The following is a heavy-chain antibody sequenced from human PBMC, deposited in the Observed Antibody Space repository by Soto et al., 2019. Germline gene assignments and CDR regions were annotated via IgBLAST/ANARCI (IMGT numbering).Heavy chain of an antibody. V-gene: IGHV4-34*01. CDR3: ARGLGIAAAGTLGY. CDR1: GGPFSGYY. Sequence: QVQLQQWGAGLLKPSETLSLTCAVYGGPFSGYYWSWIRQPPGKGLEWIGEINHSGSTNYNPSLKSRVTISVDTSKNQFSLKLSSVTAADTAVYYCARGLGIAAAGTLGYWGQGTLVTVSS. D-gene: IGHD6-13*01. J-gene: IGHJ4*02. CDR2: INHSGST.